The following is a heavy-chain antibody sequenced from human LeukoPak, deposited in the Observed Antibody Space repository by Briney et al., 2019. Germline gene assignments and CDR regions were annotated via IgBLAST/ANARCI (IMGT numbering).Heavy chain of an antibody. CDR2: IYHSGST. Sequence: NPSETLSLTCTVSGYSISSGYYWGWIRQPPGKGLEWVGSIYHSGSTYYNPSLKSRVTISVDTSKNQFSLKLSSVTAADTAVYYCARRVVVAATGYYFDYWGQGTLVTVSS. CDR3: ARRVVVAATGYYFDY. V-gene: IGHV4-38-2*02. D-gene: IGHD2-15*01. J-gene: IGHJ4*02. CDR1: GYSISSGYY.